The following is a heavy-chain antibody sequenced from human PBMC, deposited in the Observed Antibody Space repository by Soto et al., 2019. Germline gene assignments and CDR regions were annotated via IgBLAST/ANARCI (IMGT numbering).Heavy chain of an antibody. CDR2: ISCDGSNK. CDR3: ARDRRTDTAMGDAFDI. D-gene: IGHD5-18*01. V-gene: IGHV3-30-3*01. Sequence: QVQLVESGGGVVQPGRSLRLSCAASGFTFSSYAMHWVRQAPGKGLEWVAVISCDGSNKYYADSVKGRFTISRDNSKNTLYLQMNSLRAEDTAVYYCARDRRTDTAMGDAFDIWGQGTMVTVSS. J-gene: IGHJ3*02. CDR1: GFTFSSYA.